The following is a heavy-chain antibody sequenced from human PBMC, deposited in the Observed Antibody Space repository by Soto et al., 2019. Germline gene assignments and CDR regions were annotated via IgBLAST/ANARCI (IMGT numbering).Heavy chain of an antibody. J-gene: IGHJ4*02. Sequence: ASVKVSCKASGYTFTSYAMHWVRQAPGQRLEWMGWINAGNGNTKYSQKFQGRVTITRDTSASTAYMELSSLRSEDTAVYYCGRYGPAGSYDSSGYYPFDYWGQGTLVTVSS. CDR1: GYTFTSYA. D-gene: IGHD3-22*01. CDR2: INAGNGNT. CDR3: GRYGPAGSYDSSGYYPFDY. V-gene: IGHV1-3*01.